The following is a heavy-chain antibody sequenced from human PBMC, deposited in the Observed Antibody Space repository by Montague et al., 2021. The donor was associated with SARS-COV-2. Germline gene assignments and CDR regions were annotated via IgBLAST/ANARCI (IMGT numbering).Heavy chain of an antibody. CDR2: IYHSGST. V-gene: IGHV4-4*02. CDR1: GGSISSSNW. CDR3: AREPYYYDSSGYPYYYYYGMDV. Sequence: SETLSLTCAVSGGSISSSNWWSWVRQPPGKGLEWIGEIYHSGSTNYNPSLKSRVTISVDKSKNQFSLKLSSVTAADTAVYYCAREPYYYDSSGYPYYYYYGMDVWGQGTTDTVSS. D-gene: IGHD3-22*01. J-gene: IGHJ6*02.